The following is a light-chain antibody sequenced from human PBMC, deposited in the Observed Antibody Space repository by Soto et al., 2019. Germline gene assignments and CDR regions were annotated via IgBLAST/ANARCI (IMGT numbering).Light chain of an antibody. CDR2: KAS. V-gene: IGKV1-5*03. J-gene: IGKJ4*01. Sequence: DIQMTQSPSTLSGSVGDRVTITCRASQTISSWLAWYQQKPGKAPKLLIYKASTLKSGVSSRFSGSGSGTEFTLTISSLQSEDCAIYYCQQYHTWPITFGGGTKVDIK. CDR3: QQYHTWPIT. CDR1: QTISSW.